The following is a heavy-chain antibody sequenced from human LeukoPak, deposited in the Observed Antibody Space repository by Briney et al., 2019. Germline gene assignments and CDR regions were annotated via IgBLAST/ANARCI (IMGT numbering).Heavy chain of an antibody. V-gene: IGHV4-39*01. J-gene: IGHJ6*03. D-gene: IGHD6-6*01. CDR1: GGSISSSSYY. CDR2: IYYSGST. Sequence: SETLSLTCTVSGGSISSSSYYRGWIRQPPGKGLEWIGGIYYSGSTYYNPSLKSRVTISVDTSKNQFSLKLSSVTAADTAVYYCASSSSYYYYYYMDVWGKGTTVTVSS. CDR3: ASSSSYYYYYYMDV.